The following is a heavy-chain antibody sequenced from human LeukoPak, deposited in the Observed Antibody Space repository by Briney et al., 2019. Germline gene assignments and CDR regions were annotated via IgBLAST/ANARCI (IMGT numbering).Heavy chain of an antibody. CDR2: IYYSGST. J-gene: IGHJ1*01. V-gene: IGHV4-30-4*08. CDR3: ARSLVPGGRQTDFQH. D-gene: IGHD3-16*01. CDR1: SGSISSGDYY. Sequence: SETLSLTCTVCSGSISSGDYYWSWIRQPPGKGLEWIGYIYYSGSTYYNPSLKSRVTISVDTSKNQFSLKLSSVTAADTAVYYCARSLVPGGRQTDFQHWGQGSLVTVSS.